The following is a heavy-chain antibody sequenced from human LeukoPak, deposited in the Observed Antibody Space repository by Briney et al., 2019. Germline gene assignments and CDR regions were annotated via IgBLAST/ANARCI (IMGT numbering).Heavy chain of an antibody. D-gene: IGHD3-16*02. Sequence: SETLSLTCTVSGGSISSYYWSWIRQPAGKGLEWIGRIYTSGSTNYNPSLKSRVTMSVDTSKNQFSLKLSSVTAADTAVYYCARGPFDDYVWGSYRPGSFDYWGQGTLVTVSS. J-gene: IGHJ4*02. V-gene: IGHV4-4*07. CDR3: ARGPFDDYVWGSYRPGSFDY. CDR1: GGSISSYY. CDR2: IYTSGST.